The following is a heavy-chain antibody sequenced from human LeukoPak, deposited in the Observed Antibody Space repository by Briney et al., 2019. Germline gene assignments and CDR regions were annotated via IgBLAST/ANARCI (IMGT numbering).Heavy chain of an antibody. J-gene: IGHJ4*02. V-gene: IGHV4-34*01. CDR3: ARGRGYSYGYGAFDY. D-gene: IGHD5-18*01. Sequence: PSETLSLTCAVYGGSFSGYYWSWIRQPPGKGLEWIGEINHSGSTNYNPSLKSRVTISVDTSKNQFSLKLSSVTAADTAVYYCARGRGYSYGYGAFDYWGQGTLVTVSS. CDR2: INHSGST. CDR1: GGSFSGYY.